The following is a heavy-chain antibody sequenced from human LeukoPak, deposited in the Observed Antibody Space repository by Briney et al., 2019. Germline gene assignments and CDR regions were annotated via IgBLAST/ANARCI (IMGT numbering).Heavy chain of an antibody. CDR3: ARVGASGGLDAFDI. CDR1: GVTFSSYS. J-gene: IGHJ3*02. Sequence: GGSLRLSCAASGVTFSSYSMNWVRQAPGKGLEWVSSISSSSSYIYYADSVKGRFTISRDNAKNSLYLQMNSLRAEDTALYYCARVGASGGLDAFDIWGQGTMVTVSS. D-gene: IGHD1-26*01. CDR2: ISSSSSYI. V-gene: IGHV3-21*01.